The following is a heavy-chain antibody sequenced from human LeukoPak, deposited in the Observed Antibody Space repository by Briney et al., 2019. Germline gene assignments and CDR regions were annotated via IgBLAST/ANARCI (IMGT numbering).Heavy chain of an antibody. D-gene: IGHD3-3*01. CDR3: AKDLLESQYYDFWSGYYPLDY. CDR2: IRYDGSNK. Sequence: GGSLRLSCAASGFTFSSYGMHWVRQAPGKGLEWVAFIRYDGSNKYYADSVKGRFTISRDNSKNTLYLQMNSLRAEDTAVYYCAKDLLESQYYDFWSGYYPLDYWGQATMVTVS. CDR1: GFTFSSYG. J-gene: IGHJ4*02. V-gene: IGHV3-30*02.